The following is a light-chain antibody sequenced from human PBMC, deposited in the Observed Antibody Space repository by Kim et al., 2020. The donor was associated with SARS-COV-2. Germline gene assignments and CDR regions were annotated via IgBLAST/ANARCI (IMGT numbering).Light chain of an antibody. Sequence: APGQTVTISCNGNTSNIGAGYEVHWYEQFPGGAPKLLISTNTNRPSGVPDRFSVSISGTSASLAITGLQAEDEADYFCQSYDNTWVFGEGTKVTVL. V-gene: IGLV1-40*01. CDR2: TNT. CDR1: TSNIGAGYE. J-gene: IGLJ3*02. CDR3: QSYDNTWV.